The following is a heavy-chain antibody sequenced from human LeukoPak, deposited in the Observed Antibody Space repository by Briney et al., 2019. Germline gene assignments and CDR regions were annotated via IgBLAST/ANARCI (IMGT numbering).Heavy chain of an antibody. D-gene: IGHD6-13*01. CDR1: GYTFTGYY. V-gene: IGHV1-2*02. Sequence: GASVKVSCKASGYTFTGYYMHWVRQAPGQGLEWMGWINPNSGGTNYAQEFQGRVTMTRDTSISTAYMELSRLRSDDTAVYYCAKDLAAAEYYYYYYYMDVWGKGTTVTVSS. CDR3: AKDLAAAEYYYYYYYMDV. CDR2: INPNSGGT. J-gene: IGHJ6*03.